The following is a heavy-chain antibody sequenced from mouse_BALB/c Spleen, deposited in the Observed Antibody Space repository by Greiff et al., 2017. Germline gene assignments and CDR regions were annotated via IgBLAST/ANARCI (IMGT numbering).Heavy chain of an antibody. D-gene: IGHD2-14*01. CDR2: ISCYNGAT. CDR1: GYSFTGYY. Sequence: LVKTGASVKISCKASGYSFTGYYMHWVKQSHGKSLEWIGYISCYNGATSYNQKFKGKATFTVDTSSSTAYMQCNSLTSEDSAVYYCARGNYRYDYAMDYWGQGTSVTVSS. V-gene: IGHV1S34*01. J-gene: IGHJ4*01. CDR3: ARGNYRYDYAMDY.